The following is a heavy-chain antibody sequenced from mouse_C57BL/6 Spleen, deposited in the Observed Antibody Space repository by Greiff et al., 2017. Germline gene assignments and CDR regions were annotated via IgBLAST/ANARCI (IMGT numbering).Heavy chain of an antibody. Sequence: VQLKESGGGLVQPGGSLKLSCAASGFTFSDYGMAWVRQAPRKGPEWVAFISNLAYSIYYADTVTGRFTISRENAKNTLYLEMSSLRSEDTAMYYCASRYDSGGFAYWGQGTLVTVSA. J-gene: IGHJ3*01. CDR2: ISNLAYSI. CDR1: GFTFSDYG. D-gene: IGHD2-3*01. CDR3: ASRYDSGGFAY. V-gene: IGHV5-15*01.